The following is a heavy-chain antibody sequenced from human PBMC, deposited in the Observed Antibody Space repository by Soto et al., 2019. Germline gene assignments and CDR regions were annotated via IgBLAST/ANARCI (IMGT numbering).Heavy chain of an antibody. Sequence: QVQLVQSGAEVKKPGASVKVSCKASGYTFTNYGISWVRQAPGQGLEWMGWISGYNGNTKYAQKLQGRVTMTTDTSTSTAYMELRSLRSDDTAVYYWARGVGSGSYYNQYNWFDPWGQGTLVTVSS. D-gene: IGHD3-10*01. V-gene: IGHV1-18*01. CDR1: GYTFTNYG. CDR2: ISGYNGNT. CDR3: ARGVGSGSYYNQYNWFDP. J-gene: IGHJ5*02.